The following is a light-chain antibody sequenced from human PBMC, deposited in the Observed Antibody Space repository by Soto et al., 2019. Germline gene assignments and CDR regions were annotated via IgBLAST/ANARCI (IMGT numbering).Light chain of an antibody. V-gene: IGKV1-39*01. Sequence: DIQMTQSPSSLSASVGDRVTITCRARQRISSYLNWYQQKPGKAPKLLIYAASTLQSGVPSRFTGSGSGTDFTLTISSLQPEDFATYYCQHSYSAPPMYTFGQGTRLEIK. CDR3: QHSYSAPPMYT. CDR1: QRISSY. J-gene: IGKJ2*01. CDR2: AAS.